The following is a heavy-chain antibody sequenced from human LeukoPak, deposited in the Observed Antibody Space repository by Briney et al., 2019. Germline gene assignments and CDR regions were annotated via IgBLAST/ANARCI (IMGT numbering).Heavy chain of an antibody. J-gene: IGHJ4*02. D-gene: IGHD2-2*01. Sequence: GGSLRLSCAASGFTFSSYAMSWVRQAPGKGLEWVSGICGSGGSTYYADSVKGRFTISRDNSKNTLSLQMNSLRAEDTALYYCAKDRLYFVVVPAASDDWGQGTLVTVSS. CDR1: GFTFSSYA. CDR2: ICGSGGST. V-gene: IGHV3-23*01. CDR3: AKDRLYFVVVPAASDD.